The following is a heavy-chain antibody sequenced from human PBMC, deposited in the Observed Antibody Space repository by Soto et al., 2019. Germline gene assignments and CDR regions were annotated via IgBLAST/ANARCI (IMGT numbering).Heavy chain of an antibody. Sequence: QVQLQESGPGLVKPSETLSLTCNVSGGSINSYYWSWIRQPPGKGLEWIGYISYSGSTNYDPSLTSRVTISVDTSKNWFSLKLSSVTAADTAVYYCARVYYYGSGSYYNPRDYYYYMDVWGKGTTVTVSS. D-gene: IGHD3-10*01. J-gene: IGHJ6*03. CDR3: ARVYYYGSGSYYNPRDYYYYMDV. CDR1: GGSINSYY. CDR2: ISYSGST. V-gene: IGHV4-59*01.